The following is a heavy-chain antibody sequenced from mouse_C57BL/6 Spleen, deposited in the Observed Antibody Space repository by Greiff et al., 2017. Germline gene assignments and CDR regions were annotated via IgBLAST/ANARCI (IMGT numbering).Heavy chain of an antibody. CDR3: ARGPRSSYTWFAY. CDR1: GFNIKNTY. D-gene: IGHD1-1*01. Sequence: EVQLQQSVAELVRPGASVKLSCTASGFNIKNTYMHWVKQRPEQGLEWIGRIDPANGNTKYAPKFQGKATITADTSSNPAYLQLSSLTSEDTAIYYCARGPRSSYTWFAYWGQGTLVTVSA. V-gene: IGHV14-3*01. CDR2: IDPANGNT. J-gene: IGHJ3*01.